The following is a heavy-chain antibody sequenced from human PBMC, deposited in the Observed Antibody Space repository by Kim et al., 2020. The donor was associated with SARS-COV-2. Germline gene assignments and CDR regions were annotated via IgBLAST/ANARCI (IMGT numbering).Heavy chain of an antibody. CDR3: AKDRNPMIVGSGSLES. J-gene: IGHJ4*02. Sequence: DSVKGRYTISRDTCKNTLYLQMTSLGVGDTAVYYCAKDRNPMIVGSGSLESWGQGSLVSVSS. D-gene: IGHD3-22*01. V-gene: IGHV3-23*01.